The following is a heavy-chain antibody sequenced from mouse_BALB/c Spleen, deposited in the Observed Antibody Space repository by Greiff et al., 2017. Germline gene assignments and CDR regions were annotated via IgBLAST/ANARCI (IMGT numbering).Heavy chain of an antibody. V-gene: IGHV3-8*02. CDR3: ARSTMITTGYAMDY. CDR1: GDSITSGY. D-gene: IGHD2-4*01. Sequence: EVKVVESGPSLVKPSQTLSLTCSVTGDSITSGYWNWIRKFPGNKLEYMGYISYSGSTYYNPSLKSRISITRDTSKNQYYLQLNSVTTEDTATYYCARSTMITTGYAMDYWGQGTSVTVAS. CDR2: ISYSGST. J-gene: IGHJ4*01.